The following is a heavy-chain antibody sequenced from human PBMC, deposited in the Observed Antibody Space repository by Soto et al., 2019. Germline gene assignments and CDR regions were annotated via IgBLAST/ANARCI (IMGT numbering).Heavy chain of an antibody. CDR3: ARGGYYDSTGYAN. CDR2: ISVSGSTT. CDR1: GFTFSSYA. Sequence: GGSLRLSCAASGFTFSSYAMSWVRQAPGKGLEWVSGISVSGSTTYYADSVKGRFTISRDNSKNTLYLQMSSLRAEDTAVYYGARGGYYDSTGYANWGQGTLVTVS. D-gene: IGHD3-22*01. J-gene: IGHJ4*02. V-gene: IGHV3-23*01.